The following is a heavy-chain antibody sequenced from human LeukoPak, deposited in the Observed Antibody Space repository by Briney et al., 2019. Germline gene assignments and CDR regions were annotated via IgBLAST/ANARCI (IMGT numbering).Heavy chain of an antibody. CDR1: GFTFNTHA. CDR2: ISGSGGST. V-gene: IGHV3-23*01. CDR3: AKDQSLSTTMMFDY. D-gene: IGHD3-22*01. J-gene: IGHJ4*02. Sequence: GGSLRLSCAASGFTFNTHATTWVRQAPGKGLEWVSAISGSGGSTYYADSVKGRFTISRDNSRNTLYLQMSSLRAEDTAVYYCAKDQSLSTTMMFDYWGQGTLVTVSS.